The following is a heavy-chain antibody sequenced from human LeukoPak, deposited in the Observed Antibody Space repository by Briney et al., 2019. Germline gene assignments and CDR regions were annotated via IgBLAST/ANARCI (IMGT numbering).Heavy chain of an antibody. J-gene: IGHJ6*03. V-gene: IGHV3-49*04. CDR3: SRDRTRLASYYSYYMAV. D-gene: IGHD2-21*01. CDR1: GFAFGDYA. Sequence: GGSLRLSCTVSGFAFGDYAISGGRQVPGNGLGWVGCMRNKGDGGTTEYASSVKGRFTISRDDSKCIAYLQMNSLKTEDTAVYYCSRDRTRLASYYSYYMAVWGKGTTVNVSS. CDR2: MRNKGDGGTT.